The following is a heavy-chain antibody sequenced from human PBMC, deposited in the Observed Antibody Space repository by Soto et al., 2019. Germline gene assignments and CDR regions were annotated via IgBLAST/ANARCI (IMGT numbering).Heavy chain of an antibody. CDR3: ARYSYGSEYYFDY. V-gene: IGHV4-31*03. CDR2: IYYSGST. J-gene: IGHJ4*02. Sequence: SETLSLTCTVSGASVKTGGYYWTWIRQYPGKGLEWIGYIYYSGSTYYNPSLKSRVTISVDTSKNQFSLKLSSVTAADMAVYYCARYSYGSEYYFDYWGQGTLVTVSS. CDR1: GASVKTGGYY. D-gene: IGHD5-18*01.